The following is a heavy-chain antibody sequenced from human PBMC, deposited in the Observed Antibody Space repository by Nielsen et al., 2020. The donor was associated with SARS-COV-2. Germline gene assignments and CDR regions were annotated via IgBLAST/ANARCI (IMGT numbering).Heavy chain of an antibody. J-gene: IGHJ4*02. V-gene: IGHV3-48*03. CDR3: LGGASY. CDR1: GLPFNSNE. CDR2: ISTTGDIT. D-gene: IGHD3-10*01. Sequence: GESLKISCTGSGLPFNSNEMNWVRQAPGKVLEWLSYISTTGDITYYADSVKGRFTVSRDNAKDSLYLQMKSLRAEDTAVYYCLGGASYWGQGTLVTVSS.